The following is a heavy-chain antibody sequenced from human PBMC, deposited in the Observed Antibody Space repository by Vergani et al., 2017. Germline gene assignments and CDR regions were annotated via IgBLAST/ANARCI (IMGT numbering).Heavy chain of an antibody. D-gene: IGHD3-9*01. J-gene: IGHJ4*02. Sequence: QVQVVQSGAEVKKSGASVKVSCKTSGYTFSNYYMHWVRQAPGQGLEWMGIINPSGGHTNYAQKFQGRVTMTRDTSTSTVYMELSSLRSEDTAIYYCARGDYGMLTGYRYWGQGTLGNVSA. CDR1: GYTFSNYY. V-gene: IGHV1-46*03. CDR3: ARGDYGMLTGYRY. CDR2: INPSGGHT.